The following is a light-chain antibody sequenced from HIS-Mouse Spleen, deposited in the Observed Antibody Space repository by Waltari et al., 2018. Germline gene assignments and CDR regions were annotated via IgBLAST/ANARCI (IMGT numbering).Light chain of an antibody. CDR3: CSYAGSSTWV. Sequence: QSALTQPASVSGSPGQSITISCTGTSSDVGSYNLVSWYQQHPGKAPKLMIYEGSKRPSGVSKRFSGSKSGTTASLTISGLQAEDEADYYCCSYAGSSTWVFGGGTKLTVL. CDR2: EGS. V-gene: IGLV2-23*01. J-gene: IGLJ3*02. CDR1: SSDVGSYNL.